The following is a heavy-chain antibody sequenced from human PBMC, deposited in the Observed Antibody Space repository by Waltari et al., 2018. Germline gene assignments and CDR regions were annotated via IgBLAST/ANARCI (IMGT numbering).Heavy chain of an antibody. CDR2: INHSGST. J-gene: IGHJ5*02. CDR1: GGSFSGYY. Sequence: QVQLQQWGAGLLKPSETLSLTCAVYGGSFSGYYWSWIRQPPGKGLEWIGEINHSGSTNYNPSLKSRVTISVDTSKNQFSLKLSSVTAADTAVYYCARGKLRGWFDPWGQGTLVIVSS. V-gene: IGHV4-34*01. CDR3: ARGKLRGWFDP.